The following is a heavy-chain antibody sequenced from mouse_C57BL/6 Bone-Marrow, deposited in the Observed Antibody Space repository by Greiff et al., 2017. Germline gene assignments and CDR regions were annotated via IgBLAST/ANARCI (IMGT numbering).Heavy chain of an antibody. V-gene: IGHV5-17*01. Sequence: EVNVVESGGGLVKPGGSLKLSCAASGFTFSDYGMHWVRQAPEKGLEWVAYISSGSSTIYYADTVKGRFTISRDNAKNTLFLQMTSLRSEDTAMYYCAILYDGYFDYWGQGTTLTVSS. J-gene: IGHJ2*01. CDR1: GFTFSDYG. CDR3: AILYDGYFDY. D-gene: IGHD2-3*01. CDR2: ISSGSSTI.